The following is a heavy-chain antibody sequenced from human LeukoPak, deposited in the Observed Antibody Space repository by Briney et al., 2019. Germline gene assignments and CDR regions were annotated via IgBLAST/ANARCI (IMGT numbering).Heavy chain of an antibody. CDR2: LYHSGNT. CDR3: ARLRAYGYAPYFDY. CDR1: GYSISDGYY. D-gene: IGHD5-18*01. J-gene: IGHJ4*02. Sequence: SETLSLTCAVFGYSISDGYYWGWIRQPPGKGLEWIGSLYHSGNTYYNPSLRSRVTTSVDTSENQFSLKLSSVTAADTAVYYCARLRAYGYAPYFDYWGQGTLVTVSS. V-gene: IGHV4-38-2*01.